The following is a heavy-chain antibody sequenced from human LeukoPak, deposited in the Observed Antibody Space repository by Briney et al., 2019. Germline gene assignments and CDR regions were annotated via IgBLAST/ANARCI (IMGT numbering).Heavy chain of an antibody. D-gene: IGHD6-13*01. CDR2: IYYSGST. J-gene: IGHJ4*02. CDR1: GGSISSYY. CDR3: ARDSSPYSSSWYSNLYFDY. Sequence: SETLSLTCTVSGGSISSYYWSWIRQPPGKGLEWIGYIYYSGSTNYNPSLKSRVTISVDTSKNQFSLKLSSVTAADTAVYYCARDSSPYSSSWYSNLYFDYWGQGTLVTVSS. V-gene: IGHV4-4*08.